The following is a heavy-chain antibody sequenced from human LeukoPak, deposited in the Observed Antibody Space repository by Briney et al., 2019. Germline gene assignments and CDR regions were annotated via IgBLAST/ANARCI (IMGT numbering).Heavy chain of an antibody. D-gene: IGHD6-13*01. J-gene: IGHJ4*02. CDR1: GGSISSSSYY. CDR2: IYYSGST. Sequence: SETLSLTCTVSGGSISSSSYYWGWIRRPPGKGLEWIGSIYYSGSTYYNPSLKSRVTISVDTSKNQFSLKLSSVTAADTAVYYCARVWGSSWPRFDYWGQGTLVTVSS. V-gene: IGHV4-39*07. CDR3: ARVWGSSWPRFDY.